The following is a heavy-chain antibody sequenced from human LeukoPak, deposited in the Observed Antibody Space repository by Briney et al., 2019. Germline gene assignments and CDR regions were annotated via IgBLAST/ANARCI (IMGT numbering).Heavy chain of an antibody. CDR2: MNPNSGNT. V-gene: IGHV1-8*01. CDR1: GYTYTSYD. D-gene: IGHD4-23*01. Sequence: ASGRVSCKASGYTYTSYDINWVRQATGQGLEWRGWMNPNSGNTGYAQKFQGRVTMTRNTSISTAYMELSSLRSEDTAVYYCARDKGIYGGNWFDPWGQGTLVTVSS. J-gene: IGHJ5*02. CDR3: ARDKGIYGGNWFDP.